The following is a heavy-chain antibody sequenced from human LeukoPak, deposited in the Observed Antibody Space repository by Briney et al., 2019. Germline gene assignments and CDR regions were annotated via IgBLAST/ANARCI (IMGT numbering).Heavy chain of an antibody. Sequence: SETLSLTCTVSGGSISSSSYYWGWIRQPPGKGLEWIGSIYYSGSTYYNPSLKSRVTISVDTSKNQFSLKLSSVTAADTAVYYCARGILRWLLNWFDPWGQGTLVTVSS. J-gene: IGHJ5*02. D-gene: IGHD2-15*01. CDR1: GGSISSSSYY. V-gene: IGHV4-39*07. CDR3: ARGILRWLLNWFDP. CDR2: IYYSGST.